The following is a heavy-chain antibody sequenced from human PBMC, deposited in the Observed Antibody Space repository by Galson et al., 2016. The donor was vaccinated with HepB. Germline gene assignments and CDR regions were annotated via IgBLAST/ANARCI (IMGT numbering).Heavy chain of an antibody. D-gene: IGHD6-13*01. CDR3: ARDLNTYGSSSESWFDP. CDR1: GFTLSSYW. CDR2: IKEDGSKE. V-gene: IGHV3-7*04. Sequence: SLRLSCAGSGFTLSSYWMTWVRQAPGKGLEWVANIKEDGSKEYYVDSVKGRFTISRDNAKSSVYIQMHSLRVEDTAVYFCARDLNTYGSSSESWFDPWGQGTLVIVSS. J-gene: IGHJ5*02.